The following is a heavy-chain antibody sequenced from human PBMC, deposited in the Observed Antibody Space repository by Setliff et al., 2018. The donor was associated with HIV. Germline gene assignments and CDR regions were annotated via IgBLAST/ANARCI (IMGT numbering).Heavy chain of an antibody. V-gene: IGHV4-4*02. CDR2: IYHSGST. J-gene: IGHJ3*02. CDR3: ARGDGEASFDI. CDR1: GDSITSTTW. Sequence: SETLSLTCSVSGDSITSTTWWTWVRQPPGKGLAWIGEIYHSGSTKYSPSLNSRVTISLDKSKNQFTLKLTSVNAADTAVYYCARGDGEASFDIWGHGTMVTVSS. D-gene: IGHD3-10*01.